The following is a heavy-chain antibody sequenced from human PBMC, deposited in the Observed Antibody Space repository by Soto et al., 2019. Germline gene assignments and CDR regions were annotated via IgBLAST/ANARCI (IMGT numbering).Heavy chain of an antibody. D-gene: IGHD3-10*01. J-gene: IGHJ6*02. CDR3: ARFGSGSYYNSLDV. V-gene: IGHV4-39*01. Sequence: SETLSLTCTVSGGSISSSSYYWGWIRQPPGKGLEWIGSIYYSGSTYYNPSLKSRVTISVDTSKNQFSLKLSSVTAADTAVYYCARFGSGSYYNSLDVWSQGTTVTVSS. CDR2: IYYSGST. CDR1: GGSISSSSYY.